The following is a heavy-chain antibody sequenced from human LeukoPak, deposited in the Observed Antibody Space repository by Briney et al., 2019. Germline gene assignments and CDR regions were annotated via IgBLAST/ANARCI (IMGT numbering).Heavy chain of an antibody. D-gene: IGHD1-26*01. CDR2: IKKDGSEK. Sequence: TGGSLRLSCAASGFTFSSHWMSWVRQAPGKGLEWVANIKKDGSEKYYVDAVKGRFTISRDNAKNSLYLQLNSLRAEDTAVYYCARDPYSGSYSDYYYYYMDVWGKGTTVTVSS. CDR3: ARDPYSGSYSDYYYYYMDV. V-gene: IGHV3-7*01. J-gene: IGHJ6*03. CDR1: GFTFSSHW.